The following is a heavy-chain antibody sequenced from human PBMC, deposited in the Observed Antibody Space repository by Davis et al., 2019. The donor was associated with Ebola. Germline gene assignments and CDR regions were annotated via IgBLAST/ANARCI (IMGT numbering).Heavy chain of an antibody. D-gene: IGHD5-18*01. J-gene: IGHJ5*02. Sequence: GESLKISCRASGYRFTRYWIGWVRQMPGKDLEWMAIIHPGDSETRYNPAFQGQVTISADKSINTAYLQWSSLKASDTAIYYCARLSPTAYFDPWGQGTLVTVSS. CDR1: GYRFTRYW. V-gene: IGHV5-51*01. CDR3: ARLSPTAYFDP. CDR2: IHPGDSET.